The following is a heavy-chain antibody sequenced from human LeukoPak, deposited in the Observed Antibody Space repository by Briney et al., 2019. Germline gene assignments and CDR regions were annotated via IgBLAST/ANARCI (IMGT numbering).Heavy chain of an antibody. J-gene: IGHJ3*02. CDR3: AREEAKYYDILTGSEADAFDI. D-gene: IGHD3-9*01. CDR1: GFTFDNYA. CDR2: VSWNSDTI. V-gene: IGHV3-9*01. Sequence: GGSLRLSCAASGFTFDNYAMHWVRQASGKGLEWVSGVSWNSDTIAYADSVKGRFTISRDNAKNSLYLQMNSLRAEDTAVYYCAREEAKYYDILTGSEADAFDIWGQGTMVTVSS.